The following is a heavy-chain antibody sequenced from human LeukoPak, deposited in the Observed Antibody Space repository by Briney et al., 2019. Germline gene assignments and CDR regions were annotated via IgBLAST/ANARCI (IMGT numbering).Heavy chain of an antibody. CDR1: GYTFTTYY. J-gene: IGHJ6*02. CDR2: INPSAGST. V-gene: IGHV1-46*01. CDR3: ARDEDIVVVPAAMAPRDYYYGMDV. Sequence: ASVKVSCKASGYTFTTYYIHWVRQAPGQGLEWMGIINPSAGSTTYAQRFQGRVTITADESTSTAYMELSSLRSEDTAVYYCARDEDIVVVPAAMAPRDYYYGMDVWGQGTTVTVSS. D-gene: IGHD2-2*01.